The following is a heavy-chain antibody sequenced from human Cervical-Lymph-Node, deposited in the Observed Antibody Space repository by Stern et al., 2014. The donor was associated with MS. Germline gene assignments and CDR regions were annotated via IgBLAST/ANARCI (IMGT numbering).Heavy chain of an antibody. Sequence: MQLVDSGAEVKKPGSSVKVSCKASGGTFSSYAISWVRKAPGQGLEWMGGIIPIFGTANYAQKFQGRVTITADESTSTAYMELSSLRSEDTAVYYCARAAMITFGGVSTSEDYWGQGTLVTVSS. J-gene: IGHJ4*02. D-gene: IGHD3-16*01. CDR3: ARAAMITFGGVSTSEDY. V-gene: IGHV1-69*01. CDR2: IIPIFGTA. CDR1: GGTFSSYA.